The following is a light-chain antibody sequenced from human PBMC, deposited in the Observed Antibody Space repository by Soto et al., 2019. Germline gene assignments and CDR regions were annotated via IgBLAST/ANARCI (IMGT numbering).Light chain of an antibody. CDR3: CTYAGSYTSDYV. CDR2: DVS. Sequence: SALTQPRSVSGSPGQSVTISCTGTSSDVGGYNYVSWYQQHPGKAPKLMIYDVSKRPSGVPDRFSGSKSGNTASLTISGLQAEDEADYYCCTYAGSYTSDYVFGTGTRSPS. CDR1: SSDVGGYNY. J-gene: IGLJ1*01. V-gene: IGLV2-11*01.